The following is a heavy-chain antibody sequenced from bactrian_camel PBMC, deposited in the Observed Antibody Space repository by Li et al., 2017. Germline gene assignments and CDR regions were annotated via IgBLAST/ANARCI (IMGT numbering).Heavy chain of an antibody. CDR3: AADTRPRSVTYSLRESAYKF. D-gene: IGHD7*01. CDR1: GFTFSSYC. J-gene: IGHJ4*01. V-gene: IGHV3S44*01. CDR2: SIGDDGVT. Sequence: VQLVESGGGLVQPGGSLRLSCAASGFTFSSYCMGWFRQAPGKEREGVASIGDDGVTTYADSVKGRFTISKDNAKNTLYLQMNTLKPEDTAMYYCAADTRPRSVTYSLRESAYKFWGQGTQVTVS.